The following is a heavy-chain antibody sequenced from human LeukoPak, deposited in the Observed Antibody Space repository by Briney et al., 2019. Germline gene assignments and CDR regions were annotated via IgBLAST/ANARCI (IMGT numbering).Heavy chain of an antibody. Sequence: ASVKVSCKASGYTFTGYYMHWVRQAPGQGLEWMGWINPNNGDTHYAQKFQGTVTMTRDTSISTAYMELSSLRSDDTAVYYCAREGIVGATGLDYWGQGTLVTASS. CDR1: GYTFTGYY. J-gene: IGHJ4*02. V-gene: IGHV1-2*02. CDR3: AREGIVGATGLDY. CDR2: INPNNGDT. D-gene: IGHD1-26*01.